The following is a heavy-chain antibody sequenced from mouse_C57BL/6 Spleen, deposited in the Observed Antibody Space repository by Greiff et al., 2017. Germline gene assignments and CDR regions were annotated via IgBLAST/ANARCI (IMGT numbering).Heavy chain of an antibody. J-gene: IGHJ1*03. Sequence: QVQLKESGPELVKPGASVKISCKASGYAFSSSWMNWVKQRPGKGLEWIGRLYPGDGDTNYNGKFKGKATLTAAKSSSTAYMQHSRLTSEDSSVYFCASQSSYWYFDVWGTGTTVTVSS. D-gene: IGHD1-1*01. V-gene: IGHV1-82*01. CDR1: GYAFSSSW. CDR3: ASQSSYWYFDV. CDR2: LYPGDGDT.